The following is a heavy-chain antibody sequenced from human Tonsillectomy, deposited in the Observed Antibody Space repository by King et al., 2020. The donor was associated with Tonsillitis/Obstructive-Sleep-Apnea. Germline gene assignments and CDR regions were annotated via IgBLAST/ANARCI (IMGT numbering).Heavy chain of an antibody. CDR1: GYRFANYW. Sequence: VQLVESGAEMKKAGESLKISCKVSGYRFANYWIVWVRQNPGKGLAGMGVIRPRDSDSKDRPSFQGQVTGSASKCISTAYLQWSSLKVSDSATYYCARLSNVDFWALTFDYWGQGTQVTVSS. D-gene: IGHD3/OR15-3a*01. J-gene: IGHJ4*02. CDR3: ARLSNVDFWALTFDY. CDR2: IRPRDSDS. V-gene: IGHV5-51*01.